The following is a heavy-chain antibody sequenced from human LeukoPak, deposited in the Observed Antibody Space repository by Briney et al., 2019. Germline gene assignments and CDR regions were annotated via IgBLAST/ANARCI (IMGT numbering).Heavy chain of an antibody. CDR2: IFHSGST. CDR1: GGSISSSSYC. J-gene: IGHJ4*02. V-gene: IGHV4-39*01. D-gene: IGHD2-21*01. CDR3: ARLFFFSYFDH. Sequence: SETLSLTCTVSGGSISSSSYCWGWLRQPPGKGLEWIGSIFHSGSTYYNPSLRSRVTISVDTSKNQFSLKLTSVTAADTAVYYCARLFFFSYFDHWGQGTLITVSS.